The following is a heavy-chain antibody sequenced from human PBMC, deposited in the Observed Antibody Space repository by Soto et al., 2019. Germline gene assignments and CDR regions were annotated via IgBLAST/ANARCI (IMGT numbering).Heavy chain of an antibody. CDR3: AKKLGPSAFDL. V-gene: IGHV1-69*02. CDR2: IIPVLDLS. D-gene: IGHD1-26*01. CDR1: GGTFTDYT. Sequence: QVQLVQSGAEVKKPGSSVKVSCKASGGTFTDYTITWVRQAPGQGLEWMGRIIPVLDLSNYAQKFQGRVTITADKSTTTSYMELSGPTSEYTAVYYCAKKLGPSAFDLWGRGTLVTVSS. J-gene: IGHJ2*01.